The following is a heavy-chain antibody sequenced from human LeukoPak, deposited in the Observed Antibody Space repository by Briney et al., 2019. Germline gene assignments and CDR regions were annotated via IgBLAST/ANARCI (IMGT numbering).Heavy chain of an antibody. CDR2: INPNSGGT. J-gene: IGHJ4*02. V-gene: IGHV1-2*02. D-gene: IGHD5-12*01. CDR3: ARSSGYDFNFDH. CDR1: GYTFTGYY. Sequence: ASVKVSCKASGYTFTGYYMHWVRQAPGQGLEWMGWINPNSGGTNYAQKFQGRVTMTRDTSISTAYMELSRLRSDDTAVHYCARSSGYDFNFDHWGQGTLVTVSS.